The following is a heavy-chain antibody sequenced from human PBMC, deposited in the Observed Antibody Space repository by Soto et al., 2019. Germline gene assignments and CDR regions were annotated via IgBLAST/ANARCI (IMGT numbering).Heavy chain of an antibody. CDR3: ARALDYDFWGGRNWFDP. D-gene: IGHD3-3*01. J-gene: IGHJ5*02. CDR2: IYYTGIT. CDR1: GGSITDNY. Sequence: PGLLKPSETLSLTCSVSGGSITDNYWTWIRQSPGKGLEWVGYIYYTGITNYNPSLKRRVTISLDRSKNQFSLKLDSVTAADTAVYYCARALDYDFWGGRNWFDPWGQGTLVTVSS. V-gene: IGHV4-59*01.